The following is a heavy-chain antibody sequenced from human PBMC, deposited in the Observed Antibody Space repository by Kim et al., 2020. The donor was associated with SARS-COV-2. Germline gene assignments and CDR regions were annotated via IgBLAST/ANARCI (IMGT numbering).Heavy chain of an antibody. Sequence: GGSLRLSCAASGFTFSASVMRWVRQAPGKGLRWVSTISESGATTFYADSVKGRFTISRDNSKNMLFLQMNSLTVEDTAVYFCVQDISWIFDHRVGGSLVT. J-gene: IGHJ4*02. CDR2: ISESGATT. D-gene: IGHD1-1*01. CDR1: GFTFSASV. V-gene: IGHV3-23*01. CDR3: VQDISWIFDH.